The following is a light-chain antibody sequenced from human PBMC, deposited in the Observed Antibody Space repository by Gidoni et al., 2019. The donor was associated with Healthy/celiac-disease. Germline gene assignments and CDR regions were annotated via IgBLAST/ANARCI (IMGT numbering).Light chain of an antibody. J-gene: IGKJ2*01. CDR2: GAS. Sequence: EIVLTPSPGTLSLSTGERATLSFRASQSVSSSYLAWDQQKPGQAPRLLIYGASSSATGIPYSVSGSGSGTDFTITISILEPEDFAVYYCQQYGSSPMYTFGQGTKLEIK. CDR3: QQYGSSPMYT. V-gene: IGKV3-20*01. CDR1: QSVSSSY.